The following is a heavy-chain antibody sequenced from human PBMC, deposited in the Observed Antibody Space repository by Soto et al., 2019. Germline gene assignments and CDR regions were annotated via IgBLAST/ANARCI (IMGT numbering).Heavy chain of an antibody. CDR1: GVAFSNYA. CDR2: ISGGAGDT. Sequence: GGSLRLSCTASGVAFSNYAMNWVRQAPGKGLEWVSAISGGAGDTYYADSVKGRFTISRDNSKNTLYLQMKSLRAEDTAVYFCAKSSRITLVRGVTDYWGQGTLVPVSS. J-gene: IGHJ4*02. D-gene: IGHD3-10*01. CDR3: AKSSRITLVRGVTDY. V-gene: IGHV3-23*01.